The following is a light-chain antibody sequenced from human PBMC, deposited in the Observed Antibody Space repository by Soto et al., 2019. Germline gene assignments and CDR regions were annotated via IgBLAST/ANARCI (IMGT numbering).Light chain of an antibody. CDR3: QQYNNWPRGIT. V-gene: IGKV3-15*01. J-gene: IGKJ5*01. CDR1: QSVSSN. CDR2: GAS. Sequence: EIVMTQSPATLSVSPGERATLSCRASQSVSSNLAWYQQKPGQAPRLLIYGASTRATGIPARSSGSGSGTEFTLTISSLQSEDFAVYYCQQYNNWPRGITFGQGTRLEIK.